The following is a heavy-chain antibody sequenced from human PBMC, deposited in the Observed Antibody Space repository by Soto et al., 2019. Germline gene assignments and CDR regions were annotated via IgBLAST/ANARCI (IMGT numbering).Heavy chain of an antibody. Sequence: SETLSLTCAVYGGSFSGYYWSWIRQPPGKGLEWIGEINHSGSTNYNPSLKSRVTISVDTTKNQFSLKLSSVTAADTAVYYCARGWDGDYVDYYYGMYFWGQGSTVTVSS. J-gene: IGHJ6*02. CDR3: ARGWDGDYVDYYYGMYF. D-gene: IGHD4-17*01. CDR1: GGSFSGYY. V-gene: IGHV4-34*01. CDR2: INHSGST.